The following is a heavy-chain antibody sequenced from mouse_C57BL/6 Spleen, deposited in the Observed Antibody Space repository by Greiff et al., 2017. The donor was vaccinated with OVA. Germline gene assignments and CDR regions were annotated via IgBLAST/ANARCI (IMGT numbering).Heavy chain of an antibody. CDR2: IYPGDGDT. Sequence: VQLQQSGAELVKPGGSMKISCKASGYAFSSYWMDWVHPRPGKGLEWIGQIYPGDGDTNYNGKFKGKATLTADKSSSTAYMQLSSLTSEDSAVYFCAREAYDGYYRYFDVWGTGTTVTVSS. J-gene: IGHJ1*03. V-gene: IGHV1-80*01. D-gene: IGHD2-3*01. CDR3: AREAYDGYYRYFDV. CDR1: GYAFSSYW.